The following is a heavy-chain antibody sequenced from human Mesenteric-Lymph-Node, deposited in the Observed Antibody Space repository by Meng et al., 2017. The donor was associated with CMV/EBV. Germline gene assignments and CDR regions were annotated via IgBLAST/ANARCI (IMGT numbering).Heavy chain of an antibody. Sequence: QVQLVQSGAEVKKPGALVKVSCKASGYTFSSYAMHWVRQAPGQRLEWMGWINIVEDKTKTSQNFQGRVTLTRDTSANTAYMELSSLRSDDTAVYYCARTNNWGFDYWGQGTLVTVSS. D-gene: IGHD3-16*01. CDR2: INIVEDKT. CDR3: ARTNNWGFDY. J-gene: IGHJ4*02. CDR1: GYTFSSYA. V-gene: IGHV1-3*04.